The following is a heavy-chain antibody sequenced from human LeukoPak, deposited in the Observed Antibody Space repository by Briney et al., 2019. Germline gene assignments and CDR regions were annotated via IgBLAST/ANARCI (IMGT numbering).Heavy chain of an antibody. CDR1: GFTFSSYG. V-gene: IGHV3-30*18. D-gene: IGHD4-17*01. CDR2: ISYDGSNK. J-gene: IGHJ4*02. Sequence: GGSLRLSCAASGFTFSSYGMHWVRQAPGKGLEWVAVISYDGSNKYYADSVKGRFTISRDNSKNTLYLQMNSLRAEDTAVYYCAKDLATVTTTSPFDYWGQGTLVTVSS. CDR3: AKDLATVTTTSPFDY.